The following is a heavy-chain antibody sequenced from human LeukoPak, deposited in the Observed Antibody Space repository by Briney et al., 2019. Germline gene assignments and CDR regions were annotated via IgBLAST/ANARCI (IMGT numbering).Heavy chain of an antibody. J-gene: IGHJ6*02. CDR1: GYTFTSYG. CDR2: ISAYNGNT. D-gene: IGHD3-10*01. Sequence: ASVKVSCKASGYTFTSYGISWVRQAPGQGLEWMGWISAYNGNTNYAQKLQGRVTMTTDTSTSTAYMELRSLRSDDTAVYYCARDSSLGYYGSGSYSYYYYGMDVWGQGTTVTVSS. V-gene: IGHV1-18*01. CDR3: ARDSSLGYYGSGSYSYYYYGMDV.